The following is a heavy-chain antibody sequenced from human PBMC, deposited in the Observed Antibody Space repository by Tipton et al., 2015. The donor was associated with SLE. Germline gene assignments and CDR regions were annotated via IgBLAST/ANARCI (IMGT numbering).Heavy chain of an antibody. CDR2: IYSGGST. J-gene: IGHJ4*02. V-gene: IGHV3-66*01. D-gene: IGHD6-13*01. CDR1: GFTFSSYA. CDR3: ASTLAAEGY. Sequence: SLRLSCSASGFTFSSYAMHWVRQAPGKGLEWVSVIYSGGSTYYADSVKGRFTISRDNSKNTLYLQMNSLRAEDTAVYYCASTLAAEGYWGQGTLVTVSS.